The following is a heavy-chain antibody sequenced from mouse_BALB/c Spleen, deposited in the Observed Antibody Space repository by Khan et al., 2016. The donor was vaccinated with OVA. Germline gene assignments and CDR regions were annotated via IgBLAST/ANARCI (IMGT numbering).Heavy chain of an antibody. J-gene: IGHJ4*01. CDR3: ARSLYYSDSYAMDY. CDR1: GYSITSDYA. V-gene: IGHV3-2*02. D-gene: IGHD2-13*01. CDR2: ISSTGST. Sequence: EVKLEESGPGLVKPSQSLSLTCTVTGYSITSDYAWNWIRQFPGNKLEWMGYISSTGSTSYNPSLKSRISITRDTSKNQFFLHLNSVTTEDTATYYCARSLYYSDSYAMDYGGQGTSVTVSS.